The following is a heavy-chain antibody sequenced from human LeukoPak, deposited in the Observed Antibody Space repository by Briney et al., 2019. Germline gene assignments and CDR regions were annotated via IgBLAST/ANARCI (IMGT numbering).Heavy chain of an antibody. Sequence: GGSLRLSCAASGFTFSSYSMNWVRQAPGKGLEWVSTISGSDSSTYYADSVKGRFTISRDNSKNTLFLQMNSLRAADTAVYYCAKSRSGGTSCYNYWGQGTLVTVSS. V-gene: IGHV3-23*01. CDR3: AKSRSGGTSCYNY. CDR2: ISGSDSST. CDR1: GFTFSSYS. J-gene: IGHJ4*02. D-gene: IGHD2-2*02.